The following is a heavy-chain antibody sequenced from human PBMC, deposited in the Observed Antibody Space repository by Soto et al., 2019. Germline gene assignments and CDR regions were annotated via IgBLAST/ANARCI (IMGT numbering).Heavy chain of an antibody. D-gene: IGHD3-22*01. CDR1: GYTFTSYY. J-gene: IGHJ5*02. CDR3: ASTPHYYDRSGYYYSWCDP. Sequence: ASVKVSCKASGYTFTSYYMHWVRQAPGQGLEWMGIINPSGGSTSYAQKFQGRVTMTRDTSTSTVYMELSSLRSEDTVVYYCASTPHYYDRSGYYYSWCDPWGQGTMGTVSA. CDR2: INPSGGST. V-gene: IGHV1-46*01.